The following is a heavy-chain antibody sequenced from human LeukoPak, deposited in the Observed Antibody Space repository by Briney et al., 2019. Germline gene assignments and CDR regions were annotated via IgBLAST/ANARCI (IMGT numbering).Heavy chain of an antibody. CDR1: GGTFSSYA. CDR2: IIPIFGTA. J-gene: IGHJ4*02. CDR3: ARGYCSSTSCYEGGYFDY. D-gene: IGHD2-2*01. V-gene: IGHV1-69*05. Sequence: GSSVKVSCKASGGTFSSYAISWVRQAPGQGLEWMGRIIPIFGTANYAQKFQGRVTITTDESTSTAYMELSSLRSEDTAVYYCARGYCSSTSCYEGGYFDYWGQRTLVTVSS.